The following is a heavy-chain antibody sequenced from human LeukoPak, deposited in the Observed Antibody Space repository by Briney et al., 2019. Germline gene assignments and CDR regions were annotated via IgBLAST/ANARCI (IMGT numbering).Heavy chain of an antibody. D-gene: IGHD6-19*01. CDR2: IKEDGSAK. Sequence: PGGSLRLSCAASGFTFSNYWMTWVRQAPEKGLEWVANIKEDGSAKYYVDSVKGRFTISRDNPKNSLYLQMNSLRAEDTAVYYCARVVGSGWFDYWGQGTLVTVSS. CDR3: ARVVGSGWFDY. CDR1: GFTFSNYW. J-gene: IGHJ4*02. V-gene: IGHV3-7*01.